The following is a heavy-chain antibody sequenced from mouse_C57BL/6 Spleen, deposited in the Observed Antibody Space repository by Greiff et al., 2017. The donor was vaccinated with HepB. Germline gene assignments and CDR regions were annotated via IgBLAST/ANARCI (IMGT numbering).Heavy chain of an antibody. CDR2: INPSSGYT. Sequence: VQLQQSGAELARPGASVKMSCKASGYTFTSYTMHWVKQRPGQGLEWIGYINPSSGYTKYNQKFKDKATLTADKSSSTAYMQLSSLTSEDSAVYYCAGSRDGYDGYFDYWGQGTTLTVSS. V-gene: IGHV1-4*01. CDR1: GYTFTSYT. CDR3: AGSRDGYDGYFDY. D-gene: IGHD2-2*01. J-gene: IGHJ2*01.